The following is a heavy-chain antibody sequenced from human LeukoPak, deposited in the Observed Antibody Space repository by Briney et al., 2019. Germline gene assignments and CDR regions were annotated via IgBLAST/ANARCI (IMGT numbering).Heavy chain of an antibody. CDR2: IYYSGST. V-gene: IGHV4-39*01. Sequence: SETLSLTCTVSGGSISSSSYYWGWIRQPPGKGLEWIGSIYYSGSTYYNPSLKSRVTISVDTSKNQFSLKLSSVTAADTAVYYCARALYYDFWSGPANWFDPWGQGTLVTVSS. J-gene: IGHJ5*02. D-gene: IGHD3-3*01. CDR3: ARALYYDFWSGPANWFDP. CDR1: GGSISSSSYY.